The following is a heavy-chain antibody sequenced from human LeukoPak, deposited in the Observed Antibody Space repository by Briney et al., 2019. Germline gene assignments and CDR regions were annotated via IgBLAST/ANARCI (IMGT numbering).Heavy chain of an antibody. CDR1: GFTFSSYG. CDR3: ARDTCGGDCSPSMDV. Sequence: GRSLRLSCAASGFTFSSYGMHWVRQAPGKGLEWVAVISYDGSNKYYADSVKGRFTISRDNSKNTLYLQMNSLRAEDTAVYYCARDTCGGDCSPSMDVWGQGTTVTVSS. CDR2: ISYDGSNK. J-gene: IGHJ6*02. V-gene: IGHV3-30*03. D-gene: IGHD2-21*02.